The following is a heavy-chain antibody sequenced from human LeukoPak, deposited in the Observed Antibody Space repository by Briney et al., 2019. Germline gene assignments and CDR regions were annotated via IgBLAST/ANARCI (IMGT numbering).Heavy chain of an antibody. CDR3: ARTRTRLRSIYYYMDV. Sequence: SETLSLTCTVSGGSISSGDYYWSWIRQPPGKGLEWIGYIYYSGSTYYNPSLKSRVTISVDTSKNQFSLKLSSVTAADTAVYYCARTRTRLRSIYYYMDVWGKGTTVTVSS. V-gene: IGHV4-30-4*08. D-gene: IGHD4-17*01. J-gene: IGHJ6*03. CDR1: GGSISSGDYY. CDR2: IYYSGST.